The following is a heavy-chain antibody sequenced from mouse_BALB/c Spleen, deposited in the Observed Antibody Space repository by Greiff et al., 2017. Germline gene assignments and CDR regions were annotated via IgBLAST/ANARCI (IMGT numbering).Heavy chain of an antibody. D-gene: IGHD1-1*01. CDR1: GFNIKDTY. CDR3: SRLLLRKAMDY. J-gene: IGHJ4*01. Sequence: EVKLMESGAELVKPGASVKLSCTASGFNIKDTYMHWVKQRPEQGLEWIGRIDPANGNTKYDPKFQGKATITADTSSNTAYLQLSSLTSEDTAVYYCSRLLLRKAMDYWGQGTSGTVSS. CDR2: IDPANGNT. V-gene: IGHV14-3*02.